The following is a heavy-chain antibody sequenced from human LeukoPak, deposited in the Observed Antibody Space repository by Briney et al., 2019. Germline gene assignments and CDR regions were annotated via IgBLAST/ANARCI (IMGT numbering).Heavy chain of an antibody. Sequence: SETLSLTCTVSGGSISNYYWTWIRQPAEKGLEWIGRINTSGSTNYNSSLKSRVTMSVDTSKNQFPLKLSSVTAADTAVYYCARRTGYSGSGSGAFDIWGQGTMVTVSS. CDR1: GGSISNYY. V-gene: IGHV4-4*07. J-gene: IGHJ3*02. CDR3: ARRTGYSGSGSGAFDI. CDR2: INTSGST. D-gene: IGHD3-10*01.